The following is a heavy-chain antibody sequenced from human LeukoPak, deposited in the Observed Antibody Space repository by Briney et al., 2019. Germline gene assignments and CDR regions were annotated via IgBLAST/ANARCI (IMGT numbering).Heavy chain of an antibody. Sequence: GGSLRLSCAASGFTFDDYAMHWVRQAPGKGLEWVSGISWNSGSIGYADSAKGRFTISRDNAKNSLYLQMNSLRAEDTALYYCAKDMGSGIVATSYYYYYYGMDVWGQGTTVTVSS. V-gene: IGHV3-9*01. D-gene: IGHD5-12*01. CDR1: GFTFDDYA. J-gene: IGHJ6*02. CDR3: AKDMGSGIVATSYYYYYYGMDV. CDR2: ISWNSGSI.